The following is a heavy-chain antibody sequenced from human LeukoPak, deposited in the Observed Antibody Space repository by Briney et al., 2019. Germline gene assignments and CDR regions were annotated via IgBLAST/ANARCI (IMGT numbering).Heavy chain of an antibody. V-gene: IGHV1-18*01. CDR2: ISTNNGNT. D-gene: IGHD5-12*01. J-gene: IGHJ4*02. CDR3: ARDIVRGYDYAGDY. CDR1: GYTFTIYS. Sequence: ASVKVSCKASGYTFTIYSISWVRQAPGQGLEWMGWISTNNGNTNYAQKLQGRVTMTTDTSTRTAYMELRSLRSDDTAVYYCARDIVRGYDYAGDYWGQGTLVTVSS.